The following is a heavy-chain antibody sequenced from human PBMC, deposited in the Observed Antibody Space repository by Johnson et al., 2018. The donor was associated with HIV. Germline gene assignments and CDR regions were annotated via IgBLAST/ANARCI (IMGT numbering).Heavy chain of an antibody. D-gene: IGHD1-1*01. J-gene: IGHJ3*02. Sequence: VQLVESGGNLVQPGGSLKLSCTASGFTFSGSAMHWVRQASGKGLEWVGRIRSKANSYAIAYAASVKGRFTISRDDSNNTAYLQMNSLRAEDTALYYCAKANWNGDAFDIWGQGTMVTVSS. CDR1: GFTFSGSA. V-gene: IGHV3-73*02. CDR2: IRSKANSYAI. CDR3: AKANWNGDAFDI.